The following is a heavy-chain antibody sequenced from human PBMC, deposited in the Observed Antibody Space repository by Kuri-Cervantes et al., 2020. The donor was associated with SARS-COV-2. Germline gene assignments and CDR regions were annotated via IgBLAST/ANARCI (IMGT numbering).Heavy chain of an antibody. CDR1: GFTFSSYE. V-gene: IGHV3-48*03. Sequence: GESLKISCAASGFTFSSYEMNWVRQAPGKGLEWVSYISSSGSTIYYADPVKGRFTISRDNAKNSLYLQMNSLRAEDTAVYYCARERTITMIVVVIGGKDAFDIWGQGTMVTVSS. CDR2: ISSSGSTI. CDR3: ARERTITMIVVVIGGKDAFDI. D-gene: IGHD3-22*01. J-gene: IGHJ3*02.